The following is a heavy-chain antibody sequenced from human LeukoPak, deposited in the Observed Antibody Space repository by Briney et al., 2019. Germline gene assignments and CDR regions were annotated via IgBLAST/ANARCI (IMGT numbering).Heavy chain of an antibody. CDR1: GFTFSNYG. J-gene: IGHJ4*02. V-gene: IGHV3-30*18. CDR2: ISYDGNKK. Sequence: GGSLRLSCAASGFTFSNYGIHWVRQAPGRGLEWVAVISYDGNKKYYADSVKGRFTISRDNSKNTLYLQMNGLRAEDTAVYYCAKRLENAAWTLYYWGQGTLVTVSS. D-gene: IGHD3/OR15-3a*01. CDR3: AKRLENAAWTLYY.